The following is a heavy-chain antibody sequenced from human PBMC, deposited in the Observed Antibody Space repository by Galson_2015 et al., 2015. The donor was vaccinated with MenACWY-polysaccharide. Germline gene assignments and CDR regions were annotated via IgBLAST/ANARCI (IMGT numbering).Heavy chain of an antibody. V-gene: IGHV3-33*03. J-gene: IGHJ2*01. D-gene: IGHD2-21*01. CDR3: AGNPRLGYLDL. Sequence: SLRLSCAASGYTFSNHGMHWVRQAPGKGLEWVAVIWYDGSQKYYGDSVKGRFTISRDNAKDTLYLQMNSLRAEDTAVYYCAGNPRLGYLDLWGRGTLVTVSS. CDR2: IWYDGSQK. CDR1: GYTFSNHG.